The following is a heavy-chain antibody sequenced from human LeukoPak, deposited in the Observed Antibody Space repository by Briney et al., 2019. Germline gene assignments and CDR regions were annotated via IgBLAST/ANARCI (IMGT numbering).Heavy chain of an antibody. V-gene: IGHV4-59*11. J-gene: IGHJ5*02. CDR2: VHYSRGT. CDR1: GGSISNHY. CDR3: ASGQGWLTDH. D-gene: IGHD5-12*01. Sequence: TSETLSLTCTVSGGSISNHYCNWIRQSPGKELEWIGYVHYSRGTNYNPSLKSRVTISLDTSKNQFFLQLSSVTAADTAVYHCASGQGWLTDHWGRGTLVAVSS.